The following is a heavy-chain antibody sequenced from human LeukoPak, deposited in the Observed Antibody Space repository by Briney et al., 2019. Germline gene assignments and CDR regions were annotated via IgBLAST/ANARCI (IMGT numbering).Heavy chain of an antibody. V-gene: IGHV3-7*03. D-gene: IGHD6-19*01. CDR1: GFIFSRYW. Sequence: PGRSLRLSRAPSGFIFSRYWMSWVRQAPGSGLGWVANIKQDGGEKYYVDSTKGRFTISRDNGKNSLSLQMNSLRAEDTAMYYCARDFDSSGSSGYFDLWGRGTLVTVSS. CDR3: ARDFDSSGSSGYFDL. CDR2: IKQDGGEK. J-gene: IGHJ2*01.